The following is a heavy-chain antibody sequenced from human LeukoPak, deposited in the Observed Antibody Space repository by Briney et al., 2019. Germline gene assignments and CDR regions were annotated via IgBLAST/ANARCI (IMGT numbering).Heavy chain of an antibody. CDR1: GFTVSSDY. CDR2: IYSGGST. CDR3: ASAGGGGYYLYFHY. D-gene: IGHD1-26*01. J-gene: IGHJ4*02. Sequence: PGGSLRLSRAASGFTVSSDYMSWVRQAPGKGLEWVSIIYSGGSTYYADSVKGRFTISRDNSKNTLFLQMNSLRAEDTAMYYCASAGGGGYYLYFHYWGQGTLVTVSS. V-gene: IGHV3-53*01.